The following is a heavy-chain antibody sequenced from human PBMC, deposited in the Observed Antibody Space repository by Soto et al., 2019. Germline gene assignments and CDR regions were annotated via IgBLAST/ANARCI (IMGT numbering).Heavy chain of an antibody. D-gene: IGHD3-22*01. CDR2: ISGTGGST. CDR3: AIEMTSGYYLLDY. V-gene: IGHV3-23*01. J-gene: IGHJ4*02. Sequence: EVQLLQSGGGLVQPGGSLRLACAASGFTFSSYAMSWVRQAPGKGLEWVSTISGTGGSTYYPDSVKGRFTISRDNSKNTVYLPMNSLRDEDAAVYYCAIEMTSGYYLLDYWGQGTLVTVSS. CDR1: GFTFSSYA.